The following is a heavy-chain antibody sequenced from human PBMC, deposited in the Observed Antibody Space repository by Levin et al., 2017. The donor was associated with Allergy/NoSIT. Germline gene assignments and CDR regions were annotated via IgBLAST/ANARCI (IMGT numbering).Heavy chain of an antibody. CDR2: IKSKTDGGTT. J-gene: IGHJ4*02. CDR1: GFTFSNAW. Sequence: NTGGSLRLSCAASGFTFSNAWMNWVRQAPGKGLEWVGRIKSKTDGGTTDYAAPVKGRFTISRDDSKNTLYLQMNSLKTEDTAVYYCTTFDFWSGYRLRDYWGQGTLVTVSS. D-gene: IGHD3-3*01. V-gene: IGHV3-15*07. CDR3: TTFDFWSGYRLRDY.